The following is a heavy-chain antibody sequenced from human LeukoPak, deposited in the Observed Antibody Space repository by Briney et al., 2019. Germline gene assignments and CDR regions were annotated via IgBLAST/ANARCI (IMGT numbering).Heavy chain of an antibody. D-gene: IGHD6-13*01. J-gene: IGHJ4*02. CDR1: GFTFSSYA. CDR2: ISNDGSNK. Sequence: GRSLRLSCAASGFTFSSYAMHWVRQAPGKGLEWVAVISNDGSNKYYADSVKGRFTISRDNSKNTLYLQMNSLRAEDTAVYYCARDPRQQLVLDYWGQGTLVTVSS. CDR3: ARDPRQQLVLDY. V-gene: IGHV3-30*04.